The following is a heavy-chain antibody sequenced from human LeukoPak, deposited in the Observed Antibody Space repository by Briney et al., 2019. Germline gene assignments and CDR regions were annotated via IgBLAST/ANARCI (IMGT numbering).Heavy chain of an antibody. V-gene: IGHV4-34*01. J-gene: IGHJ4*02. CDR1: GGSFSGYY. Sequence: SETLSLTCAVYGGSFSGYYRSWIRQPPGKGLEWIGEINHSGSTNYNPSLKSRVTISVDTSKNQFSLKLSSVTAADTAVYYCARDQAYYYGSGRRKFDYWSQGTLVTVSS. D-gene: IGHD3-10*01. CDR3: ARDQAYYYGSGRRKFDY. CDR2: INHSGST.